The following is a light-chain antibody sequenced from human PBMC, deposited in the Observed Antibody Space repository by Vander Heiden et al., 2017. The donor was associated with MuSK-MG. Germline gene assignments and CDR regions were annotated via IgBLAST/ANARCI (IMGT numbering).Light chain of an antibody. J-gene: IGKJ3*01. CDR3: QQRSNWLFT. CDR1: QSVSSY. CDR2: DAS. V-gene: IGKV3-11*01. Sequence: ESVFTQSPATLSLSPGERANLPCSTIQSVSSYLAWYQQKPGQAPRLLIYDASNRATGIPARFSGSGSGTDFTLTISSLEPEDFAVYYCQQRSNWLFTFGPGTKVDIK.